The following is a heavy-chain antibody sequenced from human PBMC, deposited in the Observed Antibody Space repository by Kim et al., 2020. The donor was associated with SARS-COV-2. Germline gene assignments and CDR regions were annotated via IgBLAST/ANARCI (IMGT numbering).Heavy chain of an antibody. D-gene: IGHD6-13*01. J-gene: IGHJ5*02. CDR2: IYYSGST. Sequence: SETLSLTCTVSGGSISSYYWSWIRQPPGKGLEWIGYIYYSGSTNYNPSLKSRVTISVDTSKNQFSLKLSSVTAADTAVYYCASLAAAGTGGWFDPWGQGT. V-gene: IGHV4-59*08. CDR1: GGSISSYY. CDR3: ASLAAAGTGGWFDP.